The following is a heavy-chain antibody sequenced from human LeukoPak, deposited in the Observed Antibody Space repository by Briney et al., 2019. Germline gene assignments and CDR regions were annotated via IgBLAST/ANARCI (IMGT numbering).Heavy chain of an antibody. J-gene: IGHJ4*02. D-gene: IGHD3-10*01. V-gene: IGHV3-30*18. CDR3: AKDFHGSGSYFDY. CDR1: GFTFSSYG. Sequence: RRSLRLSCAASGFTFSSYGMHWVRQAPGKGLEWVAVISYDGSNKYYADSVKGRFTISRDNSKNTLYLQMNSLRAEDTAVYYCAKDFHGSGSYFDYWGQGTLVTVSS. CDR2: ISYDGSNK.